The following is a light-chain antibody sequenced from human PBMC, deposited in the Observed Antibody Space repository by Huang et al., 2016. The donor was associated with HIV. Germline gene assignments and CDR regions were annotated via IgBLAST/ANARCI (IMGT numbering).Light chain of an antibody. J-gene: IGKJ2*01. CDR1: QRVGVN. Sequence: EVMMTQSPATLSVSLGDKASLSCRASQRVGVNLAWYQQKPGPAPTLLIYGASDRATGISARFSGSGSGTDFTLTISSLQSEDSAVYFCQQYDKWPGTFGQGTRLQI. CDR2: GAS. CDR3: QQYDKWPGT. V-gene: IGKV3-15*01.